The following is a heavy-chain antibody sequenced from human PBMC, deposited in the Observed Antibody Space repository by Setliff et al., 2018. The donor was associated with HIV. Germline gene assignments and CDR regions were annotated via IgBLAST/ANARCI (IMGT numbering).Heavy chain of an antibody. Sequence: SETLSLTCAVYGESFSRYYFTWIRQAPGRGLEWIGEINHSAFTKYNPSLASRVTMSIDTSKNQFSLLLSSVTAADTAMYFCARRAGGITRARLDNWGQGTLVTVSS. J-gene: IGHJ4*02. CDR3: ARRAGGITRARLDN. CDR1: GESFSRYY. CDR2: INHSAFT. D-gene: IGHD3-16*01. V-gene: IGHV4-34*01.